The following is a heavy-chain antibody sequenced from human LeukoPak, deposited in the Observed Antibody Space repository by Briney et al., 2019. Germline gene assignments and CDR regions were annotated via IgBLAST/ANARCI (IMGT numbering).Heavy chain of an antibody. CDR1: GGSISSYY. Sequence: PSETLSLTCTASGGSISSYYWCWIRQPPGKGLEWIGYIYYSGSTNYNPSLKSRVTISVDTSKNQFSLRLSSVTAADTAVYYCARTGDSSGYYYASYYFDYWGQGTLVTVSS. V-gene: IGHV4-59*01. CDR2: IYYSGST. J-gene: IGHJ4*02. D-gene: IGHD3-22*01. CDR3: ARTGDSSGYYYASYYFDY.